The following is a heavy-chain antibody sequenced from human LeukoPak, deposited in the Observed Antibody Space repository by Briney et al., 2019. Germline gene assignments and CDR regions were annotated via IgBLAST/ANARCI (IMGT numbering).Heavy chain of an antibody. CDR2: ISGSGGST. J-gene: IGHJ5*02. CDR1: GFTFSSYA. D-gene: IGHD1-1*01. Sequence: PGGSLRLSGAASGFTFSSYAMSWVRQAPGKGLEWVSAISGSGGSTYYADSVKARFTISRDNSKITLYLKMNSLRAEDTAVYYCAKLEGDWFDPWGQGTLVTVSS. CDR3: AKLEGDWFDP. V-gene: IGHV3-23*01.